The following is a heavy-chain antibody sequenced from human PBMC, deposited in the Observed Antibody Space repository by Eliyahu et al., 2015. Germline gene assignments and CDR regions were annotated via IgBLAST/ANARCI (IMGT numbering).Heavy chain of an antibody. V-gene: IGHV4-34*01. CDR3: ARTVKGQLARRSTFDY. CDR1: GGSFSGYY. Sequence: QVQLQQWGAELLKPSETLSLTCAVYGGSFSGYYWSWIRQPPGKGLEWIGEINHSGSTNYNPSLKSRVTISVDTSKNQFSLKLSSVTAADTAVYYCARTVKGQLARRSTFDYWGQGTLVTVSS. CDR2: INHSGST. J-gene: IGHJ4*02. D-gene: IGHD6-6*01.